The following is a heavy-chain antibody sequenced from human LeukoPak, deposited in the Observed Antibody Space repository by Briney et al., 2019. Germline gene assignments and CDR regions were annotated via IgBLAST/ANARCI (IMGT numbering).Heavy chain of an antibody. CDR2: ISGSGGST. CDR1: GFTFSSYA. CDR3: AKGAYDSSGYYWDY. Sequence: PGGSLRLSCAASGFTFSSYAMSWVRQAPGKGLEWVSAISGSGGSTYYADSVKGRFTISRDNSKNTLYLQMNSLRAEDTAVYYCAKGAYDSSGYYWDYWGQGTLVTVSP. D-gene: IGHD3-22*01. V-gene: IGHV3-23*01. J-gene: IGHJ4*02.